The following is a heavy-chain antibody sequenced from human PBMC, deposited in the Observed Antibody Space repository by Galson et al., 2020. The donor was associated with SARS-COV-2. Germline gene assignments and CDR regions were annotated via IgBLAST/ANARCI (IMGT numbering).Heavy chain of an antibody. CDR1: GGSFSGYY. CDR2: INHSGST. V-gene: IGHV4-34*01. Sequence: SETLSLTCAVYGGSFSGYYWSWIRQPPGKGLEWIGEINHSGSTNYNPSLKSRVTISVDTSKNQFSLKLSSVTAADTAVYYCARSKKTYCSGGSCYTPPKYYFVYWGQGTLVTVSA. CDR3: ARSKKTYCSGGSCYTPPKYYFVY. D-gene: IGHD2-15*01. J-gene: IGHJ4*02.